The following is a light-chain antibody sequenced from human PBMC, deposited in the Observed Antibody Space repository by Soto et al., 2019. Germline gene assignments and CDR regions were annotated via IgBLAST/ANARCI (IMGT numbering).Light chain of an antibody. J-gene: IGKJ1*01. CDR1: QSVSSY. V-gene: IGKV3-11*01. CDR2: DAS. CDR3: QQRSDWLWT. Sequence: RTLAVGGRANHSCRASQSVSSYLAWYQQKPGQAPRLLIYDASNRATGIPARFSGSGSGTDFTLTISSLEPEDFAVYDCQQRSDWLWTFGQGTKVDIK.